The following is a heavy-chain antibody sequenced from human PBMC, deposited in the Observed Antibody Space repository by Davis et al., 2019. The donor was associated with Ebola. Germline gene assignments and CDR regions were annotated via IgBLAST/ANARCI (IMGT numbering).Heavy chain of an antibody. J-gene: IGHJ6*02. CDR2: ISSTGSYI. CDR3: ARGLTLIPARGMDV. Sequence: GGSLRLSCAASGFTFSSYSMNWVRQAPGKGLGWVSSISSTGSYIYYADSLKGRFTISRDNTKNSLYLQMNSLRAEDTAVYYCARGLTLIPARGMDVWGQGTTVTVSS. V-gene: IGHV3-21*01. CDR1: GFTFSSYS. D-gene: IGHD3-22*01.